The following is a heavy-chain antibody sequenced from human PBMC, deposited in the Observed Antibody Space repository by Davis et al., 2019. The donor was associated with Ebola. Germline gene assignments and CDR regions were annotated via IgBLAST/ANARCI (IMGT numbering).Heavy chain of an antibody. CDR2: IYDHST. CDR1: GFTFGDYA. CDR3: ATTQWLREFDN. V-gene: IGHV3-53*05. Sequence: GESLKISCTTSGFTFGDYAMTWVRQAPGKGLEWVSVIYDHSTAYADSVRGRFIISRDKSNNTLYLEMNSLRVDDTAVYYCATTQWLREFDNWGQGTLVTVSS. J-gene: IGHJ4*02. D-gene: IGHD6-19*01.